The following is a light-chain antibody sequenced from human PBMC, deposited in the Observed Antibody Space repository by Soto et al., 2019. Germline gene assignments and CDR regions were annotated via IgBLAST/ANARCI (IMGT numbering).Light chain of an antibody. J-gene: IGKJ4*01. V-gene: IGKV3-20*01. CDR3: QQYGSSPLT. CDR2: GAS. Sequence: EIVLTQSPGTLSLCPGERATLSCRASESVSDNYLAWYQQRSGQAPRLVIYGASSRASAVPDRFSGSGSGADFTLTISRLEPEDFAVYYCQQYGSSPLTFGGGTKVDI. CDR1: ESVSDNY.